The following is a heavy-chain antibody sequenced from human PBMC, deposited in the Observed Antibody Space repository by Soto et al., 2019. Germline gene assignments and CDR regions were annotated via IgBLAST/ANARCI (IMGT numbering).Heavy chain of an antibody. CDR3: ASSKYDVVAGSVWFDP. J-gene: IGHJ5*02. CDR1: GCSITSGGYS. CDR2: RYHSGTT. Sequence: SETLSLTCAVSGCSITSGGYSWGWIRQPPGQGLECIGYRYHSGTTYYNPSLKGRVTISQDDSRNQFSLRLNSVAAADTAVYFCASSKYDVVAGSVWFDPWGQGTLVTVSS. V-gene: IGHV4-30-2*01. D-gene: IGHD2-21*01.